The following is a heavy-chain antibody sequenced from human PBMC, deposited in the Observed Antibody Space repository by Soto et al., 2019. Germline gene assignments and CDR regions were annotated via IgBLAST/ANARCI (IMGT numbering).Heavy chain of an antibody. V-gene: IGHV3-21*01. Sequence: EVQLVESGGGLVKPGGSLRLSCAASGFTFSTYTMKWVRQAPGKGLEWVSSISSGSSYIYYADSVRGRFTISRDKAKNSLFLQVNSLRAEDTAVYYCARVINQQLVGTGDYWGQGTLVTVSS. CDR3: ARVINQQLVGTGDY. D-gene: IGHD6-13*01. CDR2: ISSGSSYI. J-gene: IGHJ4*02. CDR1: GFTFSTYT.